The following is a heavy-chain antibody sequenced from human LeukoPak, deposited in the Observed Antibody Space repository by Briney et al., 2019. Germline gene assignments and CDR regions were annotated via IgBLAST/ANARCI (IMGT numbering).Heavy chain of an antibody. CDR1: GGSVSSASYY. D-gene: IGHD3-3*01. Sequence: SETLSLTCTVSGGSVSSASYYWSWVRQPPEKGLEWIGYVYHTASTNYNPSLKSRVTISLDMSKNQFSLKLSSVTAADTAVYYCASVPILGVSAPYGMDVWGQGTTVTVSS. J-gene: IGHJ6*02. V-gene: IGHV4-61*01. CDR2: VYHTAST. CDR3: ASVPILGVSAPYGMDV.